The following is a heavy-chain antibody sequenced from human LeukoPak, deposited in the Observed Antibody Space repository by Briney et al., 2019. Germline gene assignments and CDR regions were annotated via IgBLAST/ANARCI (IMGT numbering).Heavy chain of an antibody. J-gene: IGHJ6*03. CDR2: IKQDGSEK. Sequence: PGGSLRLSCAASGFTFSSYWMSWVLQAPGKGLEWVANIKQDGSEKYYVDSVKGRFTISRDNAKNSLYLQMNSLRAEDTAVYYCARDGVDTAMVYYYYYYMDVWGKGTTVTVSS. CDR3: ARDGVDTAMVYYYYYYMDV. CDR1: GFTFSSYW. V-gene: IGHV3-7*01. D-gene: IGHD5-18*01.